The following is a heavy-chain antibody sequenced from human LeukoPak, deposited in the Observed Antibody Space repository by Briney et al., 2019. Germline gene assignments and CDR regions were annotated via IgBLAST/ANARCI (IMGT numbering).Heavy chain of an antibody. Sequence: SETLSLTCTVSGGSISSSSYYWGWMRQPPGKGLEWIGSIYYSGSTYYNPSLKSRVTISVDTSKNQFSLKLSSVTAADTAVYYCARDGGSEYYFDYWGQGTLVTVSS. CDR3: ARDGGSEYYFDY. CDR1: GGSISSSSYY. J-gene: IGHJ4*02. D-gene: IGHD3-16*01. V-gene: IGHV4-39*07. CDR2: IYYSGST.